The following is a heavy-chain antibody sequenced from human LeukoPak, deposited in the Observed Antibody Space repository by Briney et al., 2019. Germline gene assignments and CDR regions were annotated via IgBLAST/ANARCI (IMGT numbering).Heavy chain of an antibody. V-gene: IGHV3-30*04. Sequence: PGGSLRLSCAASGFTFSSYAMHWVRQAPGKGLEWVAVISYDGSNKYYADSVKGRFTISRDNSKTTLFLHMNGLRAEDTAVYYCAKDPDCTSGVCYTFFDYWGQGTLVTVSS. CDR1: GFTFSSYA. D-gene: IGHD2-8*01. CDR2: ISYDGSNK. CDR3: AKDPDCTSGVCYTFFDY. J-gene: IGHJ4*02.